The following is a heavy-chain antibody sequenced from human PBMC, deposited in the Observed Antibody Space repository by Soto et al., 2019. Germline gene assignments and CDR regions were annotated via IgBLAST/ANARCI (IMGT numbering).Heavy chain of an antibody. D-gene: IGHD3-10*01. CDR2: IWYDGSNK. V-gene: IGHV3-33*01. CDR1: GFTFSSYG. CDR3: ARGQYYYGSGSHPPIDY. J-gene: IGHJ4*02. Sequence: GGSLRLSCAASGFTFSSYGMHWVRQAPGKGLEWVAVIWYDGSNKYYADSVKGRFTISRDNSKNTLYLQMNSLRAEDKAVYYCARGQYYYGSGSHPPIDYWGQGTLVTVSS.